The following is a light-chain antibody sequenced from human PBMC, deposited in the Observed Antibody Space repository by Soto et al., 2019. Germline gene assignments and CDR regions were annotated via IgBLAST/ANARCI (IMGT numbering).Light chain of an antibody. V-gene: IGLV2-8*01. Sequence: QSVLTQPPSASGSPGESVTISCTGTSNDCSDYDYVSWYQQHPGKAPRLLIYEVHKPPSGVPHRFSGSKSGNPAPLSVSGLQAEDEADYYCSSYAGNNTYVFGPGTKVTVL. J-gene: IGLJ1*01. CDR2: EVH. CDR3: SSYAGNNTYV. CDR1: SNDCSDYDY.